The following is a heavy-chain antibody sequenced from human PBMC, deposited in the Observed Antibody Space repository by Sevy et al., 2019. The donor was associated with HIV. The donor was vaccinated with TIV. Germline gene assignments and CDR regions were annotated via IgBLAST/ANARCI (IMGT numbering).Heavy chain of an antibody. CDR1: GFTFSIYS. CDR3: ARDQKGEYSGYDGAGYYGMDV. D-gene: IGHD5-12*01. CDR2: ISSSSTYK. V-gene: IGHV3-21*01. Sequence: GGSLRLSCAASGFTFSIYSMNWVRHAPGKGLEWVSSISSSSTYKYYADSVKGRFTISRDNAKNSLYLQMNSLGAEDTAVYYCARDQKGEYSGYDGAGYYGMDVWGQGITVTVSS. J-gene: IGHJ6*02.